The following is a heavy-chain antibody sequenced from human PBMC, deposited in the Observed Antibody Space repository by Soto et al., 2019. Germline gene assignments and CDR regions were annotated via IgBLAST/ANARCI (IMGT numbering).Heavy chain of an antibody. V-gene: IGHV4-59*01. Sequence: QVQLQDSGPGLVKPSGTLALTSTVSGGSMGSYCWSWIRQPPGKGLEWIAYICHGGSTSYNPSLRSRVTIFLDTSQKQVSLKLRSVTAADTALYYCARMESDAVDLWGQGTMVTVSS. CDR2: ICHGGST. D-gene: IGHD3-3*01. CDR3: ARMESDAVDL. J-gene: IGHJ3*01. CDR1: GGSMGSYC.